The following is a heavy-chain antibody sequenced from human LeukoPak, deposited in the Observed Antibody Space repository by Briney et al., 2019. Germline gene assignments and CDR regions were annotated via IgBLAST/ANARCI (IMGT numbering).Heavy chain of an antibody. Sequence: GGSLRLSCAASGFTFSSYSMNWVRQAPGKGLEWVSSISSSSSYIYYADSVKGRFTISRDNAKNSLYLQMNSLRAEDTALYYCARAHCTADRCTPYAFDIWGQGTMVTVSS. V-gene: IGHV3-21*01. CDR3: ARAHCTADRCTPYAFDI. J-gene: IGHJ3*02. CDR2: ISSSSSYI. CDR1: GFTFSSYS. D-gene: IGHD2-8*02.